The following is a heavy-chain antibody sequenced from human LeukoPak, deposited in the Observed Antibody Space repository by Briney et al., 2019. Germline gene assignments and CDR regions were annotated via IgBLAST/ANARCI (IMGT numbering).Heavy chain of an antibody. CDR1: GFTFSSYW. CDR3: ARSKGGYSYGSDY. D-gene: IGHD5-18*01. J-gene: IGHJ4*02. V-gene: IGHV3-7*01. Sequence: GGSLRLSCAASGFTFSSYWMSWVRQAPGKGLEWVANIKQDGNEKYYVDSVKGRFTISRDNAKNSLYLQMNSLRAEDTAVYYCARSKGGYSYGSDYWGQGTLVTVSS. CDR2: IKQDGNEK.